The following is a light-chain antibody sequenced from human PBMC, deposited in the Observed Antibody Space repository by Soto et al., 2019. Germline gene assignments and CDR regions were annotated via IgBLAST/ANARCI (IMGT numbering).Light chain of an antibody. V-gene: IGKV1-9*01. J-gene: IGKJ5*01. CDR2: AAY. CDR1: QGISSY. Sequence: DIQLTQSPSFLSASVGDRVTITCRASQGISSYLAWYQQKPGKAPKLLIYAAYTLQSGVPSRFSGSGSGTEFTLTISSLQPEDFATYYCQQLNNYPITFGQGTRLEIK. CDR3: QQLNNYPIT.